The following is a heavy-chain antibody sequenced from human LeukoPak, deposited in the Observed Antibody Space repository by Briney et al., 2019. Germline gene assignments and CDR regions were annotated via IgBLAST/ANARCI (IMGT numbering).Heavy chain of an antibody. J-gene: IGHJ4*02. D-gene: IGHD3-22*01. V-gene: IGHV1-24*01. CDR2: FDPEDGET. CDR1: EYTLTELS. Sequence: ASVKVSCKVSEYTLTELSMHWVRQAPGKGLEWMGGFDPEDGETIYAQKFQGRVTMTEDTSTDTAYMELSSLRSEDTAVYYCATVRYYDSSGYYSPFDYWGQGTLVTVSS. CDR3: ATVRYYDSSGYYSPFDY.